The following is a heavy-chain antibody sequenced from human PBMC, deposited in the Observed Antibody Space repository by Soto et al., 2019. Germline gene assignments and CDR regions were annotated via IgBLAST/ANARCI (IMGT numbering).Heavy chain of an antibody. CDR2: IYWNDEQ. Sequence: QITLKESGPTLVKPTQTLTLTCTFSGISLTSGVVVVCWIRQPPGEALEWLALIYWNDEQYYHPSLRNRLTITRDTSKNQVVLTMTNMDPVDTATYYCAHRLPGPSGYDVWGQGTTVTVSS. V-gene: IGHV2-5*01. CDR1: GISLTSGVVV. J-gene: IGHJ6*02. CDR3: AHRLPGPSGYDV. D-gene: IGHD6-13*01.